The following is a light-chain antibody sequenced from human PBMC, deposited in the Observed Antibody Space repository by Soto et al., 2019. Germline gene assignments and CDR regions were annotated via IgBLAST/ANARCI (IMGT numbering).Light chain of an antibody. CDR2: GTS. V-gene: IGKV1-39*01. CDR3: QQTSITPLT. J-gene: IGKJ2*01. Sequence: DIQVTQSPSSLSASVGDRVTITCRASQNIGIYLNWYQQKPGKAPKFLIYGTSSLQTGVPSRFSGSGSGTDFTLTINSLQPEEFANYYCQQTSITPLTFGQETKLEIK. CDR1: QNIGIY.